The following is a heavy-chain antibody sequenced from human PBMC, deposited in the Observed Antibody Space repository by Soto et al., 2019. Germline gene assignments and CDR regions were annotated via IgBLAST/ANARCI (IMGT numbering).Heavy chain of an antibody. V-gene: IGHV4-59*01. CDR3: ARFPRSGNWFDP. Sequence: SETLSLTCTVSGCTICSYYWSWIRQPPGKGLEWIGYIYYSGSTNYNPSLKSRVTISVDTSKNQFSLKLSSVTAADTAVYYCARFPRSGNWFDPWGQGTLVTVSS. CDR2: IYYSGST. CDR1: GCTICSYY. J-gene: IGHJ5*02.